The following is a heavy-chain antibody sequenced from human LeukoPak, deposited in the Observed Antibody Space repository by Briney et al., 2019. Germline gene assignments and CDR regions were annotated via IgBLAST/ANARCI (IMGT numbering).Heavy chain of an antibody. CDR2: INPNSGGT. J-gene: IGHJ3*02. CDR3: ARADSGSFDAFDI. D-gene: IGHD1-26*01. CDR1: GYTFTGYY. Sequence: ASVKVSCKASGYTFTGYYMHWVRQAPGQGLEWMGWINPNSGGTNYAQKFQGRVTMTRDTSISTAYMELSRLRSDGTAVYYCARADSGSFDAFDIWGQGTMVTVSS. V-gene: IGHV1-2*02.